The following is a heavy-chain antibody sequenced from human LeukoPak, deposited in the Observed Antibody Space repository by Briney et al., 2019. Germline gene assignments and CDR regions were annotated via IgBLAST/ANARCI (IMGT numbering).Heavy chain of an antibody. J-gene: IGHJ4*02. CDR2: MFDSRNV. CDR3: ARAANAWYYFDY. V-gene: IGHV4-38-2*02. Sequence: SETLSLTCTVSGYSISDGYYWGWIRQSPGKGLEWIGSMFDSRNVFYNPSLKSQVTISVDTSKNQFSLKLTSVSAADTAVYFCARAANAWYYFDYWGQGTLVTVSS. CDR1: GYSISDGYY. D-gene: IGHD2-2*01.